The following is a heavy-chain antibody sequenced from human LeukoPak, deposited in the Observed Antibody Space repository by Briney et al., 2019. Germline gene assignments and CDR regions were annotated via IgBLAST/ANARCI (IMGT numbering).Heavy chain of an antibody. CDR3: ARDVAGAAAAPPDYFDY. CDR1: GYTFTSYA. D-gene: IGHD6-13*01. CDR2: ISAYNGNT. J-gene: IGHJ4*02. V-gene: IGHV1-18*01. Sequence: ASVKVSCKASGYTFTSYAMNWVRQAPGQGLEWMGWISAYNGNTNYAQKFQGRVTMTRDMSTSTVYMELSSLRSEDTAVYYCARDVAGAAAAPPDYFDYWGQGTLVTVSS.